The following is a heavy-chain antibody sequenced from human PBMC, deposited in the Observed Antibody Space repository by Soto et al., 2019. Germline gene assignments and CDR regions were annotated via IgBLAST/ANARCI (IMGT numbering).Heavy chain of an antibody. D-gene: IGHD2-8*02. V-gene: IGHV4-4*09. CDR3: ATQRLCTGGHCWNWFDP. CDR2: IFHTGST. Sequence: QVQLQESGPGLVKPSETLSLTCTVSRVSISDYFWSWIRQPPGKGLEWIGYIFHTGSTNYNPSLKSRLTISLDTSKKQFSLKLNSVTAADTAVYYCATQRLCTGGHCWNWFDPWGQGTLVTVSS. J-gene: IGHJ5*02. CDR1: RVSISDYF.